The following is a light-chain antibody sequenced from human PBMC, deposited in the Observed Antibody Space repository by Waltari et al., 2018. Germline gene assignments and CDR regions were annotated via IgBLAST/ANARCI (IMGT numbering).Light chain of an antibody. Sequence: DIQMTQSPSTLSASVGDRVTITCRASQSNSDWLAWYQQKPGKAPKLLIYKASSLEGGVPSRFSGSGSGTEFTLTISSLQPDDFATYYCQQSYSYWTFGQGTKVEIK. J-gene: IGKJ1*01. CDR2: KAS. CDR1: QSNSDW. CDR3: QQSYSYWT. V-gene: IGKV1-5*03.